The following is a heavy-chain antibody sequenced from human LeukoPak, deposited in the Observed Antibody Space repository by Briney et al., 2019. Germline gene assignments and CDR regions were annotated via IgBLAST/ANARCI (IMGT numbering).Heavy chain of an antibody. CDR3: ARPSCGDDVQDV. Sequence: GGSLRLSCAPSRFTFSSYSMNWVREAPGTRLGWCSYIRGSSSIIYYAVSVKGRFTIRRHYDKTFLYLQMHSLRAEDRAMYYCARPSCGDDVQDVWGQGTTVTVSS. J-gene: IGHJ6*02. CDR2: IRGSSSII. D-gene: IGHD4-17*01. CDR1: RFTFSSYS. V-gene: IGHV3-48*01.